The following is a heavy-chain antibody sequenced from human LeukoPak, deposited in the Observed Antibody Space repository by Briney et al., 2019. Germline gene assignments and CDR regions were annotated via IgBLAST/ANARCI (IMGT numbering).Heavy chain of an antibody. CDR3: ARDSPAAAGRMWAFDI. CDR2: IYYSGST. D-gene: IGHD6-13*01. Sequence: PSETLSLTCTVSGGSISSSSYYWGWIRQPPGKGLEWIGSIYYSGSTYYNPSLKSRVTISVDTSKNQFSLKLSSVTAADTAVYYCARDSPAAAGRMWAFDIWGQGTMVTVSS. CDR1: GGSISSSSYY. V-gene: IGHV4-39*07. J-gene: IGHJ3*02.